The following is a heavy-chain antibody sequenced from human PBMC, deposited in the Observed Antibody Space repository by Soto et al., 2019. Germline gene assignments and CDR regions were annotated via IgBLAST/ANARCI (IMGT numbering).Heavy chain of an antibody. D-gene: IGHD3-3*01. J-gene: IGHJ4*02. CDR3: ARGSRITIFGVVINLMNDY. CDR1: GGSFSGYY. Sequence: SETLSLTCAVYGGSFSGYYWSWIRQPPGKGLEWIGEINHSGSTNYNPSLKSRVTISVDTSKNQFSPKLSSVTAADTAVYYCARGSRITIFGVVINLMNDYWGQGTLVTVSS. CDR2: INHSGST. V-gene: IGHV4-34*01.